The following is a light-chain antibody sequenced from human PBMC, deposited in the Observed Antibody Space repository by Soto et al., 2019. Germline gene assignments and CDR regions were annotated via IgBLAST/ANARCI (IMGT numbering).Light chain of an antibody. CDR3: QSYDSSLSGLYV. Sequence: SVLTKPPSVSGAPGQMVTISCTGSSSNIGAGYDVHWYQQLPGTAPKLLIYGNSNRPSGVPDRFSGSKSGTSASLAITGLQAEDEADYYCQSYDSSLSGLYVFGTGTKVTVL. CDR1: SSNIGAGYD. J-gene: IGLJ1*01. V-gene: IGLV1-40*01. CDR2: GNS.